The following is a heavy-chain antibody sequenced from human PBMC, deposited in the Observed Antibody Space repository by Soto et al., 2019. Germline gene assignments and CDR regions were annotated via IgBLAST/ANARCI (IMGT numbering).Heavy chain of an antibody. J-gene: IGHJ6*02. D-gene: IGHD4-17*01. Sequence: GGSLRLSCAASGFTFSSYWMSWVRQAPGKGLEWLANIKQDGSEKNYVDSVKGRFTISRDNAKNSLYLQMNSLRDEDTAVYYCAGRKKYGDYFGGNYYYGMDVWGPGTTVTRSS. V-gene: IGHV3-7*04. CDR1: GFTFSSYW. CDR2: IKQDGSEK. CDR3: AGRKKYGDYFGGNYYYGMDV.